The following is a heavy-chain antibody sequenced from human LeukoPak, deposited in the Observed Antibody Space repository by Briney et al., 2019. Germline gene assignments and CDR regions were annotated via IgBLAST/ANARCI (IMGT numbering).Heavy chain of an antibody. D-gene: IGHD5-18*01. J-gene: IGHJ4*02. CDR1: GGSFSGYY. CDR3: ARAPRGIRGYSYGYPDY. Sequence: SETLSLTCAVYGGSFSGYYWSWIRQPPGKGLEWIGEINHSGSTNYHPSLKSRVTISVDTSKNQFSLKLSSVTAADTAVYYCARAPRGIRGYSYGYPDYWGQGTLVTVSS. CDR2: INHSGST. V-gene: IGHV4-34*01.